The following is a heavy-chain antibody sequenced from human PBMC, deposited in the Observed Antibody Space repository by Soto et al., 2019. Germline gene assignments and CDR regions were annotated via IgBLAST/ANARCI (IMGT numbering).Heavy chain of an antibody. CDR3: ARDHPHSYGVYYFDY. Sequence: SETLSLTCTVSGGSISSYYWSWIRQPPGKGLEWIGDVSYSGSTSYNPSLESRITISVDTSKSQFSLKVTSVTAADTAVYYCARDHPHSYGVYYFDYWGQGTPVTV. CDR1: GGSISSYY. D-gene: IGHD2-8*01. J-gene: IGHJ4*02. CDR2: VSYSGST. V-gene: IGHV4-59*01.